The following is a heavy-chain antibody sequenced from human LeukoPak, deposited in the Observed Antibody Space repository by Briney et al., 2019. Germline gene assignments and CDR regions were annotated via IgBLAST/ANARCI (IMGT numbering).Heavy chain of an antibody. V-gene: IGHV4-4*07. J-gene: IGHJ3*02. CDR2: IYTSGST. D-gene: IGHD6-19*01. Sequence: SETLSLTCTVSGGSISSYYWSWIRPPAGKGLEWIGRIYTSGSTNYNPSLKSRATMSVDTSKNQFSLKLSSVTAADTAVYYCAREVGAVAGTSLDAFDIWGQGTMVTVSS. CDR1: GGSISSYY. CDR3: AREVGAVAGTSLDAFDI.